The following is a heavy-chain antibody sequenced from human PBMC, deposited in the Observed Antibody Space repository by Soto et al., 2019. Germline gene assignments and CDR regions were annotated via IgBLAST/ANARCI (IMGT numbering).Heavy chain of an antibody. D-gene: IGHD5-18*01. J-gene: IGHJ6*02. CDR1: GFTFGTYT. Sequence: EVQLVESGGGLVKPGGSLRLSCAASGFTFGTYTMNWVRQAPGKGLEWVSSISGSSTYIYYADSVKGRFTISRDNAKNSLYLQMNSLRAEDTAVYYCARDLKMSDTGMVGKIPLYYYYGMDVWGPGSTVTVSS. CDR3: ARDLKMSDTGMVGKIPLYYYYGMDV. V-gene: IGHV3-21*01. CDR2: ISGSSTYI.